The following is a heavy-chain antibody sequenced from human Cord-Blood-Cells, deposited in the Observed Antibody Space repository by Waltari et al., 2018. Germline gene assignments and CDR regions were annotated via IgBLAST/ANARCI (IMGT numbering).Heavy chain of an antibody. Sequence: QVQLVQSGAEVKKTGASVKVSCKASGNTFPGSYMHWVRPAPGPGLEWLGWINPNSGGTNYAQKFQGRVTMTRDTSISTAYMELSRLRSDDTAVYYCAREQRIVVVPAAPAWFDPWGQGTLVTVSS. CDR1: GNTFPGSY. CDR3: AREQRIVVVPAAPAWFDP. J-gene: IGHJ5*02. V-gene: IGHV1-2*02. CDR2: INPNSGGT. D-gene: IGHD2-2*01.